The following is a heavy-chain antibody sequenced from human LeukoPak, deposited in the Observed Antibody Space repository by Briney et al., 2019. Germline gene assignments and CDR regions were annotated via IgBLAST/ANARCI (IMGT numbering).Heavy chain of an antibody. Sequence: GGSLRLSCAASGFTFSSYAMSWVRQAPGKGLEWVSAISGSGGSTYYADSVQGRFTISRDNSKNTLYLQMNSLRAEDTAAYSCAKSRGYSYGYGGEASDIWGQGTVVTVSS. V-gene: IGHV3-23*01. CDR1: GFTFSSYA. J-gene: IGHJ3*02. D-gene: IGHD5-18*01. CDR3: AKSRGYSYGYGGEASDI. CDR2: ISGSGGST.